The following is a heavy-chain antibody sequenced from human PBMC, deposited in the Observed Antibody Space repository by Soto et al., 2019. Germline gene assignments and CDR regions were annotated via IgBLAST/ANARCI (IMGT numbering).Heavy chain of an antibody. CDR2: IIISGGST. CDR3: AKLTTS. J-gene: IGHJ5*02. CDR1: GFTFSSSA. V-gene: IGHV3-23*01. Sequence: EVPLLESGGGLVQPGGSLRLSCVASGFTFSSSAMSWVRQAPGKGLEWVSSIIISGGSTYYADSVKGRFTISRDNSKNTLYLQMNSLRVEDTAVYYCAKLTTSWGQGTLVTVSS.